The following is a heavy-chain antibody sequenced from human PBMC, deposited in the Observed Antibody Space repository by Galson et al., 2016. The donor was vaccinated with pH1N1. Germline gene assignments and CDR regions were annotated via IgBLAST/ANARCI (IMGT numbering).Heavy chain of an antibody. CDR3: ARHFCGVAASGMDV. CDR2: IDPRDSYT. D-gene: IGHD2-15*01. V-gene: IGHV5-10-1*01. CDR1: GYSFTDYW. Sequence: QSGAEVKKPGESLRISCKGSGYSFTDYWISWVRQMPGKGLEWMGRIDPRDSYTNYSPSFQGHVTTSADKSNNTAYLQWSSLKASDTAMYYCARHFCGVAASGMDVWGQGTTVTVSS. J-gene: IGHJ6*02.